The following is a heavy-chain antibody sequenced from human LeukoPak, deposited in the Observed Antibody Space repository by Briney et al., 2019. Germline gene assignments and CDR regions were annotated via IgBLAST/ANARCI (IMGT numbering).Heavy chain of an antibody. CDR1: GYTLTELS. J-gene: IGHJ4*02. V-gene: IGHV1-24*01. CDR3: ATGPRSDSSGLIFDY. Sequence: SVKVSCKVSGYTLTELSMHWVRQAPGKGLEWMGGFDPEDGETIYAQKFQGRVTMTEDTSTDTAYMELSSLRSEDTAVYYCATGPRSDSSGLIFDYWGQGTLVTVSS. CDR2: FDPEDGET. D-gene: IGHD3-22*01.